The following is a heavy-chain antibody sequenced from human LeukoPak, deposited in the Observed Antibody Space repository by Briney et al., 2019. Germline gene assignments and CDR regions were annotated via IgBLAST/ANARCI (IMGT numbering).Heavy chain of an antibody. CDR1: GGSISSGGYY. Sequence: PSETLSLTCTVSGGSISSGGYYWSWIRQHPGKGLEWIVYIYYSGSTYYNPSLKSRVTISVDTSKNQFSLKLSSVTAADTAVYYCASSPGYCSSTSCSVQIDYWGQGTLVTVSS. D-gene: IGHD2-2*01. J-gene: IGHJ4*02. CDR3: ASSPGYCSSTSCSVQIDY. V-gene: IGHV4-31*03. CDR2: IYYSGST.